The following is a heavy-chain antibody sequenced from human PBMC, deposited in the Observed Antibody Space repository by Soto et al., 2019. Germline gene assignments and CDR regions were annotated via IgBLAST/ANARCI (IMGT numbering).Heavy chain of an antibody. J-gene: IGHJ6*02. CDR3: ARDRGIAARRGVYYYGMDV. CDR2: INPSGGST. V-gene: IGHV1-46*01. Sequence: GASVKVSCKASGYTFTSYYMHWVRQAPGQGLEWMGIINPSGGSTSYAQKFQGRVTMTRDTSTSTVYMELSSLRSEDTAVYYCARDRGIAARRGVYYYGMDVWGQGTTVTVSS. D-gene: IGHD6-6*01. CDR1: GYTFTSYY.